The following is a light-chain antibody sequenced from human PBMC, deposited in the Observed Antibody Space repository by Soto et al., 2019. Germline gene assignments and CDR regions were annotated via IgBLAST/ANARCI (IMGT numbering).Light chain of an antibody. V-gene: IGLV2-11*01. J-gene: IGLJ2*01. CDR3: GSYAGSYTFV. CDR1: SRDVGGFSF. Sequence: QSALTQPHSVSGSPGQSVTISCTGTSRDVGGFSFVSWYQQHPGKAPKLLISHVRKRPSGVLDRFSASKSGNTASLTISGLRTEDEAHYYCGSYAGSYTFVFGGGTKLTVL. CDR2: HVR.